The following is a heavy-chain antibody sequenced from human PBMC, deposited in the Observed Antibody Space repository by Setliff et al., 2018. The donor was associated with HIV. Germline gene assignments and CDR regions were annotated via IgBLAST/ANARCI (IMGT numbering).Heavy chain of an antibody. J-gene: IGHJ4*02. V-gene: IGHV1-18*01. Sequence: ASVKVSCKASGYTFISYGISWVRQAPGQGLEWMGWISAYNGNTHYAQKLQGRVTMTTDTSTSTAYMELRSLRSDDTAVYFCARVGPFEFDSSGYAEFWGQGTPVTVPQ. CDR1: GYTFISYG. CDR2: ISAYNGNT. CDR3: ARVGPFEFDSSGYAEF. D-gene: IGHD3-22*01.